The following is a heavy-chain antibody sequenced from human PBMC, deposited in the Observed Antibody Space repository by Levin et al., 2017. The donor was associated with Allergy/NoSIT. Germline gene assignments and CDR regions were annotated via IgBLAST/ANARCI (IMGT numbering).Heavy chain of an antibody. CDR3: ARPMSTVATRGLDY. J-gene: IGHJ4*02. D-gene: IGHD5-12*01. CDR2: IIPILGLP. Sequence: SVKVSCKASGGTFSRFAISWVRQAPGQGLEWMGRIIPILGLPDYAQRFQDRITITADRSASTACLEMRSLRSEDTAVYYCARPMSTVATRGLDYWGQGSLITVSS. CDR1: GGTFSRFA. V-gene: IGHV1-69*04.